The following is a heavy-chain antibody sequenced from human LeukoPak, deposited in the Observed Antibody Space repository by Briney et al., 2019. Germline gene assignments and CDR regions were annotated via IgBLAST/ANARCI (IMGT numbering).Heavy chain of an antibody. J-gene: IGHJ5*02. D-gene: IGHD5-18*01. CDR3: AREWDTAMVTKWFDP. V-gene: IGHV1-69*05. CDR2: IIPIFGTA. CDR1: GGTFSSYA. Sequence: GASVKVSCKASGGTFSSYAISWVRQAPGQGLEWMGRIIPIFGTANYAQKFQGRVTITTDESTSTAYMGLSSLRSEDTAVYYCAREWDTAMVTKWFDPWGQGTLVTVSS.